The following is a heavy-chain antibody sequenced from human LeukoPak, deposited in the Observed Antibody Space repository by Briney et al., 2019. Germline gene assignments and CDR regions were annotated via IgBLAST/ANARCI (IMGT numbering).Heavy chain of an antibody. CDR1: GFTVSNTY. V-gene: IGHV3-53*01. Sequence: WGSLRLSCAASGFTVSNTYMSWVRQAPGKGLEWVSIIYSGGGTRYADSVKGRFTISRDNSRNTLYLQMNSLRAEDTALYYCARSSYSSSSSVWGQGTMVTVSS. D-gene: IGHD6-6*01. CDR3: ARSSYSSSSSV. CDR2: IYSGGGT. J-gene: IGHJ3*01.